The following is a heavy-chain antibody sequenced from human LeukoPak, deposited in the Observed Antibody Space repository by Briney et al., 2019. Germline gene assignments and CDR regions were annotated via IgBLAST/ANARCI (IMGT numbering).Heavy chain of an antibody. Sequence: KPGGSLILSCAASGFTFSDYYMSWIRQAPGKGLERVSYISSSGSTIYYADSVKGRFTISRDNAKNSLYLQMNSLRAEDTAVYYCARSRSSGYLNFDYWGQGTLVTVSS. CDR2: ISSSGSTI. V-gene: IGHV3-11*01. J-gene: IGHJ4*02. CDR1: GFTFSDYY. D-gene: IGHD3-22*01. CDR3: ARSRSSGYLNFDY.